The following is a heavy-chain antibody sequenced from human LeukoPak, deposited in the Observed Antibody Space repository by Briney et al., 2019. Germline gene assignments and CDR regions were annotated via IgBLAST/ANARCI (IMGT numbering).Heavy chain of an antibody. CDR2: FSYSGST. V-gene: IGHV4-39*07. CDR3: AREEWADTWAFDI. Sequence: SETLSLTCTVSGGSISSSSYYWGWIRQPPGKGLEWVASFSYSGSTYYNPSLKSRVTISVDTSKNQFSLKLSSVTAADTAVYYCAREEWADTWAFDIWGQGTMVTVSS. CDR1: GGSISSSSYY. J-gene: IGHJ3*02. D-gene: IGHD2-8*01.